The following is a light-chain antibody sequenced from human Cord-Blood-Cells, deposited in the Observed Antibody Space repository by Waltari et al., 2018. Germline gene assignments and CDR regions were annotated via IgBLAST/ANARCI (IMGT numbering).Light chain of an antibody. CDR2: EVS. CDR1: SSDVGSYNL. V-gene: IGLV2-23*02. J-gene: IGLJ2*01. Sequence: QSALTQPASVSGSPGQSITISCTGTSSDVGSYNLVSWYQQHPGKAPNLMIYEVSKRPSGVSNRFSGSKSGTSASLTISGLQAEDEADYYCCSYAGSSTLVYGGGPKLTVL. CDR3: CSYAGSSTLV.